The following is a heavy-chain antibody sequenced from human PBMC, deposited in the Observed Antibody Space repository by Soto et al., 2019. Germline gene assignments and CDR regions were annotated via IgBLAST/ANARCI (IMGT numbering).Heavy chain of an antibody. Sequence: VGSLRLSCAASGFTFSDYYMSWIRQAPGKGLEWVSYISSSSSYTNYADSVKGRFTISRDNAKNSLYLQMNSLRAEDTAVYYCARYRSTFNLDNWGQGTLVTISS. V-gene: IGHV3-11*03. CDR1: GFTFSDYY. CDR2: ISSSSSYT. J-gene: IGHJ4*02. D-gene: IGHD3-16*02. CDR3: ARYRSTFNLDN.